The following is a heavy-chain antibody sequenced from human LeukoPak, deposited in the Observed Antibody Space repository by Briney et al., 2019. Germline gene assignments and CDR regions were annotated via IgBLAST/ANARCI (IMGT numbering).Heavy chain of an antibody. D-gene: IGHD2-2*01. CDR3: ARDYWRSIEY. J-gene: IGHJ4*02. Sequence: GGSLRLSCAASGFTFSNYWMSWVRQAPRKGLEWVAIINEDGSTKYYVGSLKGRFVISRDNAKNSLYLQMSGLRAGDTAVYYCARDYWRSIEYWGQGALVTVSS. CDR2: INEDGSTK. V-gene: IGHV3-7*03. CDR1: GFTFSNYW.